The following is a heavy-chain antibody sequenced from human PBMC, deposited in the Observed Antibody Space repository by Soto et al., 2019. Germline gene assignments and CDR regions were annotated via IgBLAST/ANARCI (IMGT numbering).Heavy chain of an antibody. J-gene: IGHJ4*02. CDR1: GFSLSTSGVG. CDR2: IYWDGDK. Sequence: QITLKESGPTLVKPTQTLTLTCTFSGFSLSTSGVGVGWIRQPPGKALEWLALIYWDGDKRYSPSLKSRLTIMKDTSKSQVVLTMTNMDPVDTATYYCTHRRDSSWYFDYWGQGTLVTVSS. D-gene: IGHD6-13*01. V-gene: IGHV2-5*02. CDR3: THRRDSSWYFDY.